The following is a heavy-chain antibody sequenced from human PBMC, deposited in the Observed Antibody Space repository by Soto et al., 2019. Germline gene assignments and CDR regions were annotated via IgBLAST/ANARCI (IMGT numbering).Heavy chain of an antibody. J-gene: IGHJ4*02. Sequence: AASVKVSCKVSGYTLTELSMHWVRQAPGKGLEWMGGFDPEDGETIYAQKFQGRVTMTEDTSTDTAYMELSSLRSEDTAVYYCATEAKDIVLVPAASGGLPHWGQGTLVTVSS. V-gene: IGHV1-24*01. CDR1: GYTLTELS. D-gene: IGHD2-2*01. CDR2: FDPEDGET. CDR3: ATEAKDIVLVPAASGGLPH.